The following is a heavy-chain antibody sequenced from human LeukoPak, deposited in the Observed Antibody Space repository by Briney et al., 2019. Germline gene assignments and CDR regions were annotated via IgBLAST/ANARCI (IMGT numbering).Heavy chain of an antibody. CDR2: IYHSGST. CDR1: GYSISSGYY. Sequence: SETLSLTCTVSGYSISSGYYWGWIRQPTGKGLEWIGSIYHSGSTYYNPSLKSRVTISVDTSKNQFSLKLSSVTAADTAVYYCARAYYDFWSGYYLGYFDYWGQGTLVTVSS. CDR3: ARAYYDFWSGYYLGYFDY. D-gene: IGHD3-3*01. J-gene: IGHJ4*02. V-gene: IGHV4-38-2*02.